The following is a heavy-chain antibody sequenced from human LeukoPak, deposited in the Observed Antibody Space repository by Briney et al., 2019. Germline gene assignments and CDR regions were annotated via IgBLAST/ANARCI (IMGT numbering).Heavy chain of an antibody. J-gene: IGHJ4*02. D-gene: IGHD3-22*01. V-gene: IGHV1-69*13. CDR2: IIPIFGTA. Sequence: ASVKVSCKASGGTFISYAISWVRQAPGQGLEWMGGIIPIFGTANYAQKFQGRVTITADESTSTAYMELSSLRSEDTAVYYCAREQGSGYYFGYWGQGTLVTVSS. CDR1: GGTFISYA. CDR3: AREQGSGYYFGY.